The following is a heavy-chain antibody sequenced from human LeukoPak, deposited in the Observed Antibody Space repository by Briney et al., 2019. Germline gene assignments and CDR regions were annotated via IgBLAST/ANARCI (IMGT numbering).Heavy chain of an antibody. CDR2: INHGGST. D-gene: IGHD3-22*01. Sequence: SETLSLTCGVYGGSFSGYYCSWIRQPPGKGLEWIGEINHGGSTNYNPSLKSRVTISVDTSKNQFSLKLSSVTAADTAVYYCARHDNSSGYLFDYWGQGTLVTVSS. J-gene: IGHJ4*02. CDR3: ARHDNSSGYLFDY. CDR1: GGSFSGYY. V-gene: IGHV4-34*01.